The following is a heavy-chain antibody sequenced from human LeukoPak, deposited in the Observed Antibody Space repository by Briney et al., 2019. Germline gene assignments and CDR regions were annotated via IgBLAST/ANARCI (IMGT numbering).Heavy chain of an antibody. CDR1: GYSISSGYY. CDR2: IYHSGST. CDR3: ARRGYCSSTGCYWVY. Sequence: PSETLSLTCAVSGYSISSGYYWGWIRQPPGKGLEWIGSIYHSGSTYYNRSLKSRVTISVDTSKNQFSLKLSSVTAADTAVYYCARRGYCSSTGCYWVYWGQGTLVTVSS. D-gene: IGHD2-2*01. J-gene: IGHJ4*02. V-gene: IGHV4-38-2*01.